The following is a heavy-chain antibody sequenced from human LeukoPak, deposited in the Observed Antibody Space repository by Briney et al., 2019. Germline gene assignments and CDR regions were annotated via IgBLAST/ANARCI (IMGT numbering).Heavy chain of an antibody. V-gene: IGHV3-48*02. Sequence: GGPLRLSCAASGFTFSSYSMNWVRQAPGKGLEWVSYISSSSSTIYYADSVKGRFTISRDNAKNSLYLQMNSLRDEDTAVYYCARGDVYYYDSSDLDYWGQGTLVTVSS. CDR2: ISSSSSTI. CDR1: GFTFSSYS. CDR3: ARGDVYYYDSSDLDY. J-gene: IGHJ4*02. D-gene: IGHD3-22*01.